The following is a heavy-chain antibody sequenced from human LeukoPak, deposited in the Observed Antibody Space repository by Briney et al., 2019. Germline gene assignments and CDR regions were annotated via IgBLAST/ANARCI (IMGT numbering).Heavy chain of an antibody. CDR2: ISGSGGST. D-gene: IGHD2-15*01. Sequence: PGGSLRLSCAASGFTFSSYAMSWVRQAPGKGLEWVSAISGSGGSTYYADSVKGRFTISRDNSKNTLYLQMNSLRAEDTAVYYCARDLGYCSGGSCLPLDYWGQGTLVTVSS. J-gene: IGHJ4*02. V-gene: IGHV3-23*01. CDR3: ARDLGYCSGGSCLPLDY. CDR1: GFTFSSYA.